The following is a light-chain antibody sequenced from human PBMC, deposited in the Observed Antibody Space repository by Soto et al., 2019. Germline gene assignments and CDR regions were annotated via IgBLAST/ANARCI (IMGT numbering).Light chain of an antibody. CDR1: QSVRSTY. CDR3: QQYDNSPMYT. Sequence: VLTQSPGTLSLSPGERATLSCRAGQSVRSTYLAWYQQKPGQAPRLLIYGGSNRATGIPDRFSGSGSGTDFTLTISRLEPEDSPVYYCQQYDNSPMYTFGQGTKLEIK. V-gene: IGKV3-20*01. CDR2: GGS. J-gene: IGKJ2*01.